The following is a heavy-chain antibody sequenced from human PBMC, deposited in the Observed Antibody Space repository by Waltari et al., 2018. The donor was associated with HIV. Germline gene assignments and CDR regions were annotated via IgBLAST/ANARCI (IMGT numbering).Heavy chain of an antibody. CDR1: GFTFDDYA. CDR2: ISATGGST. Sequence: EVQLLESGGGLVQPGGSLRLSCAASGFTFDDYAMSWVRHTPDKGLQWVSAISATGGSTYYADSVRGRFSVSRDNPKNTLYLQLDSLSVEDTALYYCVRRDDYNNYNWFDPWGQGTLVTVSS. CDR3: VRRDDYNNYNWFDP. J-gene: IGHJ5*02. V-gene: IGHV3-23*01. D-gene: IGHD4-4*01.